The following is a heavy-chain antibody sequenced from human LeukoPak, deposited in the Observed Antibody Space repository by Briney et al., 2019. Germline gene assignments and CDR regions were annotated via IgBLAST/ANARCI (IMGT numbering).Heavy chain of an antibody. CDR1: GFTFSGSW. V-gene: IGHV3-74*01. CDR3: AKDSYDSSGYNSPIDY. Sequence: GGSLRLSCAASGFTFSGSWMHWVRQAPGKGLVWVSRITNDGSSTTYADFVKGRFTISRDNAKNTLYLQMNSLRAEDTAVYYCAKDSYDSSGYNSPIDYWGQGTLVTVSS. J-gene: IGHJ4*02. CDR2: ITNDGSST. D-gene: IGHD3-22*01.